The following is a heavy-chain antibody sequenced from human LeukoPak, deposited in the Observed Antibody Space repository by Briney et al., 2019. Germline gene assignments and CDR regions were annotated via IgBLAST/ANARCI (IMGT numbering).Heavy chain of an antibody. CDR2: ISGSGGST. CDR3: AKSYYDILTGEDGAFDI. CDR1: GFTFSSYE. D-gene: IGHD3-9*01. Sequence: GGSLRLSCAASGFTFSSYEMNWVRQAPGKGLEWVSAISGSGGSTYYADSVKGRFTISRDNSKNTLYLQMNSLRAEDTAVYYCAKSYYDILTGEDGAFDIWGQGTMVTVSS. J-gene: IGHJ3*02. V-gene: IGHV3-23*01.